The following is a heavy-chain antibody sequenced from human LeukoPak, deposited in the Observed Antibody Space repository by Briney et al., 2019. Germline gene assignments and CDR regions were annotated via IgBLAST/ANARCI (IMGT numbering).Heavy chain of an antibody. Sequence: SETLSLTCTVSGGSISSYYWSWIRQPPGKGLEWIGYIYYSGSTNYNPSLKSRVTISVDKSKNQFSLKLNSVTAADTALYFCARGLDYWGQGTLVTVSS. CDR3: ARGLDY. J-gene: IGHJ4*02. V-gene: IGHV4-59*12. CDR1: GGSISSYY. CDR2: IYYSGST.